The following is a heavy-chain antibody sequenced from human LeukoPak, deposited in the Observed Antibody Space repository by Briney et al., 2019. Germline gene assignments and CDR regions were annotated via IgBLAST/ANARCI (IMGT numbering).Heavy chain of an antibody. V-gene: IGHV3-23*01. CDR2: ISGSGGGT. CDR3: AKRGVVIRVILVGFHKEAYYFDS. J-gene: IGHJ4*02. CDR1: GITLSNYG. Sequence: GGSLRLSCVVSGITLSNYGMSWVRQAPGKGLEWVARISGSGGGTNYADSVRGRFTISRDNAKNTLSLQMTSLRAEDTSVYFCAKRGVVIRVILVGFHKEAYYFDSWSQGALVTVSS. D-gene: IGHD2-21*01.